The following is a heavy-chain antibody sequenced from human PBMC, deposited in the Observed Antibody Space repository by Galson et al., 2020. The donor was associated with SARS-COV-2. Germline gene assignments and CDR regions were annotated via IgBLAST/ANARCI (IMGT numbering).Heavy chain of an antibody. CDR2: FDPEDGET. Sequence: ASVKVSCKVSGYTLTELSMHWVRQAPGKGLEWMGGFDPEDGETIYAQKFQGRVTMTEDTSTDTAYMELSSLRSEDTAVYYCATAPAKTRVLRHSTGEGLYYYYYYGMDVWGQGTTVTVSS. CDR3: ATAPAKTRVLRHSTGEGLYYYYYYGMDV. D-gene: IGHD6-25*01. V-gene: IGHV1-24*01. CDR1: GYTLTELS. J-gene: IGHJ6*02.